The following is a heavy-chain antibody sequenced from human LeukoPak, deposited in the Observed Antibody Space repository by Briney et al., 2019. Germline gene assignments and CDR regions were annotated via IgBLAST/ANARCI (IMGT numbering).Heavy chain of an antibody. Sequence: GGSLRLSCAASAFTFSSYSMSWVRQAPGKGLQWVSGISGSDGTTDYTDSVKGRFIISRDNSKYTLHLQMNTLRADATAVYYCAKGRGQAVAGSKVGFDSWGQGTLVTVSS. CDR1: AFTFSSYS. CDR3: AKGRGQAVAGSKVGFDS. CDR2: ISGSDGTT. D-gene: IGHD6-19*01. J-gene: IGHJ4*02. V-gene: IGHV3-23*01.